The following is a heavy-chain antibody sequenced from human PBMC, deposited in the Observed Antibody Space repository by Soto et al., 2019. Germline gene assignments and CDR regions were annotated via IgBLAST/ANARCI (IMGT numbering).Heavy chain of an antibody. Sequence: QVHLVQSGAEVKRAGSSVKVSCKAPGNTFKNNGISWVRQVPGQGLEWMGGIIPVFGYTKYAQNFQARLTITAVDSTTTAYMELSSLRYEDTAVYFCAREIGVAVGTILYYFDYWGQGTLVTVSS. CDR3: AREIGVAVGTILYYFDY. D-gene: IGHD1-26*01. CDR1: GNTFKNNG. J-gene: IGHJ4*02. CDR2: IIPVFGYT. V-gene: IGHV1-69*01.